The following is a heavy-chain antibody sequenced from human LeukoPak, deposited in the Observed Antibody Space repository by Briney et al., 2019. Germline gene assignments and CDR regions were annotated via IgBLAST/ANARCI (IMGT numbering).Heavy chain of an antibody. CDR3: ARVPHDSSGYNY. CDR1: GGSISGYY. CDR2: INHSGGT. D-gene: IGHD3-22*01. V-gene: IGHV4-34*01. Sequence: KPSETLSLTCAVYGGSISGYYWCWIRQRPGKGLERIGEINHSGGTNYNPSLKSRVTISVDTSKNQFSLKLSSVTAADTAVYYCARVPHDSSGYNYWGQGTLVTVSS. J-gene: IGHJ4*02.